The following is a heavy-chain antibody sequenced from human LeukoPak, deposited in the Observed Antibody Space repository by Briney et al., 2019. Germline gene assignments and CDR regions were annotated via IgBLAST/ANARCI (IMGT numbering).Heavy chain of an antibody. CDR3: ASDGGTYYDFWSGYSHFDY. CDR1: GFTFSSYA. D-gene: IGHD3-3*01. V-gene: IGHV3-30-3*01. J-gene: IGHJ4*02. Sequence: GGSLRLSFAASGFTFSSYAMHWVRQAPGKGLEWVAVISYDGSNKYYADSVKGRFTISRDNSKNTLYLQMNSLRAEDTAVYYCASDGGTYYDFWSGYSHFDYWGQGTLVTVSS. CDR2: ISYDGSNK.